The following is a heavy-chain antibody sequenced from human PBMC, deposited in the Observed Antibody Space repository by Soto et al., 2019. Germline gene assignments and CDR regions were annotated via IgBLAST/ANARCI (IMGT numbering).Heavy chain of an antibody. CDR1: GGTFSSYT. Sequence: QVQLVQSGAEVKKPGSSVKVSCKASGGTFSSYTISWVRQAPGQGLEWMGRIIPILGIANYAQKFQGRVTIAGDKSTXXAXMXXSSRRSEDTAVYYCASGVVVVAATVDYYYYYGMDVWGQGTTVTVSS. D-gene: IGHD2-15*01. CDR2: IIPILGIA. CDR3: ASGVVVVAATVDYYYYYGMDV. V-gene: IGHV1-69*02. J-gene: IGHJ6*02.